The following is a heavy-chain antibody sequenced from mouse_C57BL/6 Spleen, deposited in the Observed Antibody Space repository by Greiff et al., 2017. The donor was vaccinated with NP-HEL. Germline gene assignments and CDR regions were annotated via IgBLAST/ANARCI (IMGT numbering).Heavy chain of an antibody. CDR3: AREVGRILYFDY. D-gene: IGHD4-1*01. CDR1: GYTFTDYY. CDR2: INPYNGGT. V-gene: IGHV1-19*01. Sequence: EVQLQQSGPVLVKPGASVKMSCKASGYTFTDYYMNWVKQSHGKSLEWIGVINPYNGGTSYNQKFKGKATLTVDKSSSTAYMELNSLTSEDSAVYYCAREVGRILYFDYWGQGTTLTVSS. J-gene: IGHJ2*01.